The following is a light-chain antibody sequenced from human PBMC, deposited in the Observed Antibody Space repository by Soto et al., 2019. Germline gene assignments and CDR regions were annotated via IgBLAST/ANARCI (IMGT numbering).Light chain of an antibody. Sequence: DIQMTQSPSTLSASVGDRVTITCRASQSISSWLAWNQQKPGKAPKLLIYKASSLQSGVPSRFSGSGSGTEVTLTISSLQPDDFATYYCQQSNSNSKTFGQGTKVEIK. J-gene: IGKJ1*01. CDR1: QSISSW. CDR3: QQSNSNSKT. V-gene: IGKV1-5*03. CDR2: KAS.